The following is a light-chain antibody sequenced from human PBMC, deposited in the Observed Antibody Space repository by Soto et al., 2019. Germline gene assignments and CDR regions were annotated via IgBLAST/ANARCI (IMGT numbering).Light chain of an antibody. CDR2: GAS. Sequence: EIVLTQSPGTLSLSPGERATLSCRASQSVSSSYLAWYQQKPGQAPRLLIYGASSSATGIPDRFSGSGSGTDFTLTISRLEPDDFAVYYCQQYGSSSLWTFGPGTKVDIK. CDR1: QSVSSSY. J-gene: IGKJ3*01. V-gene: IGKV3-20*01. CDR3: QQYGSSSLWT.